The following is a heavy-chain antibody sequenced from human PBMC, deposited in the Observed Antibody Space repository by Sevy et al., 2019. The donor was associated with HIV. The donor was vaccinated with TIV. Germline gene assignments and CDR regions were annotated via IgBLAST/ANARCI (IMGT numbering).Heavy chain of an antibody. CDR2: FSFGCGRI. Sequence: GGYLRLSCASSGFTFAKYSIIWVRHAPGKGREWVSTFSFGCGRINYADSVKGRFTISRDDSKNTLFLQMNSLRAEDTATYFCAREGCTQPHDYWGQGTLVTVSS. D-gene: IGHD2-8*01. J-gene: IGHJ4*02. CDR1: GFTFAKYS. V-gene: IGHV3-23*01. CDR3: AREGCTQPHDY.